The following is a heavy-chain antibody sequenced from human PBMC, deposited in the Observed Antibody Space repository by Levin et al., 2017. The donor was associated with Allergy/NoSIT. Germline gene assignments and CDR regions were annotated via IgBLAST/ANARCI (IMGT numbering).Heavy chain of an antibody. CDR2: IYRSGDT. CDR3: ATVEGLCCAGVSCSYSFHY. CDR1: GGSISTDNW. J-gene: IGHJ4*02. Sequence: PSETLSLTCAVSGGSISTDNWWSWIRQPPGKGLEWIGEIYRSGDTNHNPSLRSRVTMSVDKSKNHFSLKLSSVTAADTAAYYCATVEGLCCAGVSCSYSFHYWGQGALVTVSS. D-gene: IGHD3-10*02. V-gene: IGHV4-4*02.